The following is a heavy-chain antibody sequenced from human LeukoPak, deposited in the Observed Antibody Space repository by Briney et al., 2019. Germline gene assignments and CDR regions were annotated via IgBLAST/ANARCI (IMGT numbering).Heavy chain of an antibody. CDR1: GFTFSSYG. CDR2: IRYDGSNK. D-gene: IGHD3-3*01. Sequence: GGSLRLSCAASGFTFSSYGMHWVRQAPGKGLEWVAFIRYDGSNKYCADSVKGRFTISRDNSKNTLYLQMNSLRAEDTAVYYCAKDLKGITIFGVGGQGTLVTVSS. J-gene: IGHJ4*02. V-gene: IGHV3-30*02. CDR3: AKDLKGITIFGV.